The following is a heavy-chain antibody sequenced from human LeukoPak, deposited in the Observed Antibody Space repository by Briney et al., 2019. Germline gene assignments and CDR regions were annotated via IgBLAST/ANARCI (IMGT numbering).Heavy chain of an antibody. CDR1: GLTFSSYA. CDR3: ASYDSSGYYPWAFDY. J-gene: IGHJ4*02. CDR2: ISGSGGST. D-gene: IGHD3-22*01. V-gene: IGHV3-23*01. Sequence: GGSLRLSCAASGLTFSSYAMSWVRQAPGKGLEWVSAISGSGGSTYYADSVKGRFTISRDNSKNTLYLQMNSLRAEDTAVYYCASYDSSGYYPWAFDYWGQGTLVTVSS.